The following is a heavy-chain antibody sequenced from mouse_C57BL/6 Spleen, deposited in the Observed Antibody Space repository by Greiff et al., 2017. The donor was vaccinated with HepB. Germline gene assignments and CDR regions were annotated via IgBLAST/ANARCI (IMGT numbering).Heavy chain of an antibody. J-gene: IGHJ4*01. D-gene: IGHD4-1*01. Sequence: VQLKESGPELVKPGASVKISCKASGYSFTDYNMNWVKQSNGKSLEWIGVINPNYGTTSYNQKFKGKATLTVDQSSSTAYMQLNSLTSEDSAVYYCARTGTGTGDYYAMDYWGQGTSVTVSS. V-gene: IGHV1-39*01. CDR3: ARTGTGTGDYYAMDY. CDR1: GYSFTDYN. CDR2: INPNYGTT.